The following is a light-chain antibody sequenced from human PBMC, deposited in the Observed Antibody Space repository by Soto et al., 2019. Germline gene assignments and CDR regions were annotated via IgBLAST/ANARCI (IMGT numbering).Light chain of an antibody. J-gene: IGLJ2*01. CDR1: SSDVGDYNY. Sequence: QPASVSGSPGQSITISCTGASSDVGDYNYVSWYQQHPGHAPKVLIYDVTNRPAGVSNRFSGSKSGNTASLSISGLQAEDEADYYCSSYSYTDSPVVFGGGTKLTVL. CDR2: DVT. V-gene: IGLV2-14*03. CDR3: SSYSYTDSPVV.